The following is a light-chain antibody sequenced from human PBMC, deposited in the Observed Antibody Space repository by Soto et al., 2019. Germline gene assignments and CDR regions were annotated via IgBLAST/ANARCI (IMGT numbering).Light chain of an antibody. Sequence: DIHRTQAPSTLSASVLYRVTITFRSSQSISSWLAWYQQKPGKAPKLLIYDASSLESGVPSRFSGSGSGTEFTPTISSLQPDDFATYYCQQYNSYSPLTFGGGTKVDIK. CDR2: DAS. CDR1: QSISSW. CDR3: QQYNSYSPLT. V-gene: IGKV1-5*01. J-gene: IGKJ4*01.